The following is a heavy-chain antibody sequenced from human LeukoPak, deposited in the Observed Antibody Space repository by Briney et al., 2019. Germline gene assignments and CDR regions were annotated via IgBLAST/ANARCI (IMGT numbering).Heavy chain of an antibody. CDR2: ISSSGSTI. CDR1: GFTFSSYE. J-gene: IGHJ4*02. V-gene: IGHV3-48*03. D-gene: IGHD3-22*01. CDR3: ARERGYYYDSSGYYYTNCFDY. Sequence: GGSLRLSCAASGFTFSSYEMNWVRQARGKGLEWVSYISSSGSTIYYAESVKGRFTISRDNAKNSLYLQMNSLRAEDTAVYYCARERGYYYDSSGYYYTNCFDYWGQGTLVTVSS.